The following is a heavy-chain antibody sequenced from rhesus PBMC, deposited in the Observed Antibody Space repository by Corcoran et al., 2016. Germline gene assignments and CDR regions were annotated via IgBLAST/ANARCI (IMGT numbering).Heavy chain of an antibody. Sequence: QLQLQESGPGLVKPSETLSLTCAVSGGSISSNYWSWIRQPPGKELEWIGRISGSGGGTDYSPSLQYRVTISPDPSKNQFSLKLSSVTAADTAVYYCARGIAGTTSLYIDLWGPGTPITISS. CDR3: ARGIAGTTSLYIDL. J-gene: IGHJ2*01. CDR2: ISGSGGGT. D-gene: IGHD1-20*01. CDR1: GGSISSNY. V-gene: IGHV4-173*01.